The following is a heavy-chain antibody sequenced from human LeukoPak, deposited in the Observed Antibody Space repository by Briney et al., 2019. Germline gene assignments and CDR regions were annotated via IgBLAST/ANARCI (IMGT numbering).Heavy chain of an antibody. V-gene: IGHV4-4*07. CDR1: GGTISSYY. Sequence: SETLSLTCTVSGGTISSYYLSWIRQPAGKGLEWIGRIYTSGSTNYNTSLKSQVTMSVDTSKNQLSLKLSSVTAADSAVYYCARDPSVRGFYYMDVWGKGTTVTVSS. D-gene: IGHD3-10*01. J-gene: IGHJ6*03. CDR3: ARDPSVRGFYYMDV. CDR2: IYTSGST.